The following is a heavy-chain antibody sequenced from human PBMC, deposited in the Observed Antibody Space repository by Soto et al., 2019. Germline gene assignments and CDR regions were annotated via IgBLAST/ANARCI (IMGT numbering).Heavy chain of an antibody. CDR1: GYTFTSYD. CDR3: ATRRGWFDP. CDR2: MNPNSGNT. Sequence: ASVKSCKASGYTFTSYDINWVRQATGQGLEWMGWMNPNSGNTGYAQKFQGRVTMTRNTSISTAYMELSSLRSEDTAVYYCATRRGWFDPWGQGTLVTVS. J-gene: IGHJ5*02. V-gene: IGHV1-8*01.